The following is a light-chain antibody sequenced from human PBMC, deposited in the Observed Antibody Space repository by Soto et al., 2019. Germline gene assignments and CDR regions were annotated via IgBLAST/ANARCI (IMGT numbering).Light chain of an antibody. CDR2: GAS. J-gene: IGKJ5*01. CDR1: QSVSSN. Sequence: EIVMTQSPGTLSVSPGERATLSVRASQSVSSNLAWYQQKTGQAPRLLIYGASTRATGIPARFSGSGSGTEFTLTISSLQSEDFATYYCLQHNSYPITFGQGTRLEIK. CDR3: LQHNSYPIT. V-gene: IGKV3-15*01.